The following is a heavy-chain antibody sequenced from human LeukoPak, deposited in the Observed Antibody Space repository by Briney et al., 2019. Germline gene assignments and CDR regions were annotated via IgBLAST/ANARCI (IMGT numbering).Heavy chain of an antibody. CDR2: ISTYNGNT. Sequence: ASVKVSCKASGYTFTSYGISWVRLAPGQGLEWMGWISTYNGNTNYAQKLQGRVTMTTDTSTGTAYMELRSLRSDDTAVYYCARASDYYDSPYYYGMDVWGQGTTVTVSS. J-gene: IGHJ6*02. D-gene: IGHD3-22*01. CDR3: ARASDYYDSPYYYGMDV. CDR1: GYTFTSYG. V-gene: IGHV1-18*01.